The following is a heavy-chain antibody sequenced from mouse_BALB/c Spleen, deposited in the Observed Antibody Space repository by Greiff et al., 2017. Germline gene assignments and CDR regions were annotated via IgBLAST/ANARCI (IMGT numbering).Heavy chain of an antibody. Sequence: EVQLVESGGGLVQPGGSRKLSCAASGFTFSSFGMHWVRQAPEKGLEWVAYISSGSSTIYYADTVKGRFTISRDNPKNTLFLQMTSLRSEDTAMYYCARGKDWDYYDYWGQGTTLTVSS. CDR3: ARGKDWDYYDY. CDR1: GFTFSSFG. J-gene: IGHJ2*01. D-gene: IGHD1-1*01. V-gene: IGHV5-17*02. CDR2: ISSGSSTI.